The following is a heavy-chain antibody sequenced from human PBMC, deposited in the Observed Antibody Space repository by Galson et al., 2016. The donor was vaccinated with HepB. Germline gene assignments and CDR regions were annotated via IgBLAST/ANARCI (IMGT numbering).Heavy chain of an antibody. D-gene: IGHD2-2*01. CDR2: ISYSGST. CDR1: GDSISSGSYY. CDR3: ARDSSSGCSSTSCRIDY. Sequence: TLSLTCTVSGDSISSGSYYWSWIRQHPGKGLEWIGYISYSGSTYYNPSLKSRVTMSVDTSKNQFSLKLRSVTAADTAVHHCARDSSSGCSSTSCRIDYWGQGTLVTVSS. V-gene: IGHV4-31*03. J-gene: IGHJ4*02.